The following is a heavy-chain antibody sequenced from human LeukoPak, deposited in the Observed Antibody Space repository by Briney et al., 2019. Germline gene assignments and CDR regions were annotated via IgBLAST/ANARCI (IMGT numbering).Heavy chain of an antibody. D-gene: IGHD1-26*01. CDR3: AKDPIVGGTNTIFDY. Sequence: GGSLRLSCAASGFTFSSYAMSWVRQAPGKGLEWVSAISGSGGGTYYADSVKGRFTISRDNSKNTLYLQMNSLRAEDTAVYYCAKDPIVGGTNTIFDYWGQGTLVTVSS. V-gene: IGHV3-23*01. CDR2: ISGSGGGT. J-gene: IGHJ4*02. CDR1: GFTFSSYA.